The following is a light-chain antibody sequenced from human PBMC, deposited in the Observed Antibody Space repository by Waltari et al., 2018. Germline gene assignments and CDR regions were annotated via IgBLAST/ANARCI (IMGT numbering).Light chain of an antibody. V-gene: IGLV8-61*01. Sequence: QTVVTQEPSLSVSPGGTVTLTCASRSGSVSTTSYATWYQQTPGQAPRTLVYKINNRSSGVPDRFSGSILGNKVALTITGAQADDESDYYCALYMGSGIWVFGGGTKLTVL. CDR1: SGSVSTTSY. CDR2: KIN. J-gene: IGLJ3*02. CDR3: ALYMGSGIWV.